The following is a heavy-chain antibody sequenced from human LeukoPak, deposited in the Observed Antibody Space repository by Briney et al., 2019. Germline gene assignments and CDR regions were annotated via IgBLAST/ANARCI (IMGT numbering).Heavy chain of an antibody. CDR1: GGSFSGYY. V-gene: IGHV4-34*01. CDR2: INHSGST. J-gene: IGHJ5*02. D-gene: IGHD5-18*01. Sequence: SETLSLTCAVYGGSFSGYYWSWIRQPPGKGLEWIGEINHSGSTNYNPSLKSRVTISVDTSKNQFSLKLSSVTAADTAVYYCARGLGRGYSYGYRGKWFDPWGQGTLVTVSS. CDR3: ARGLGRGYSYGYRGKWFDP.